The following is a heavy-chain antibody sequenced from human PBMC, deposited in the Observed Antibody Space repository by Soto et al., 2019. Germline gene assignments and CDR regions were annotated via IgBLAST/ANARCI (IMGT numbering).Heavy chain of an antibody. CDR2: IYYSGST. D-gene: IGHD7-27*01. CDR3: ARNKSNWENNWFDP. J-gene: IGHJ5*02. CDR1: GGSISSSSYY. V-gene: IGHV4-39*01. Sequence: SETLSLTCTVSGGSISSSSYYWGWIRQPTGKGLEWIGSIYYSGSTYYNPSLKSRVTMSVDTSKNQFSLKLSSVTAADTAVYYCARNKSNWENNWFDPWGQGTLVTVSS.